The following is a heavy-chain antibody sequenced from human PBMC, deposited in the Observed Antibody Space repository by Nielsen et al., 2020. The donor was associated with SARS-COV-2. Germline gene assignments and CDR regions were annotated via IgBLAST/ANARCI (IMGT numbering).Heavy chain of an antibody. CDR1: GGSISSGDYY. CDR3: ARTTVTTAFDY. CDR2: IYYSGST. D-gene: IGHD4-17*01. Sequence: SETLSLTCTVYGGSISSGDYYWNWVRQPPGKGLEWIGHIYYSGSTYYNPSLKSRVTISEDTSKNQFSLNLSSVTAADTAVYDCARTTVTTAFDYWGQGTLVTVSS. J-gene: IGHJ4*02. V-gene: IGHV4-30-4*01.